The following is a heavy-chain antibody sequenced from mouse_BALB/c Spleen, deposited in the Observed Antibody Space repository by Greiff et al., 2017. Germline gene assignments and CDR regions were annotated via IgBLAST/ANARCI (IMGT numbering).Heavy chain of an antibody. CDR1: GYTFTSYW. V-gene: IGHV1-69*02. Sequence: QVQLQQPGAELVRPGASVKLSCKASGYTFTSYWINWVKQRPGQGLEWIGNIYPSDSYTNYNQKFKDKATLTVDKSSSTAYMQLSSPTSEDSAVYYCTRGTTDYYFDYWGQGTTLTVSS. J-gene: IGHJ2*01. D-gene: IGHD1-1*01. CDR3: TRGTTDYYFDY. CDR2: IYPSDSYT.